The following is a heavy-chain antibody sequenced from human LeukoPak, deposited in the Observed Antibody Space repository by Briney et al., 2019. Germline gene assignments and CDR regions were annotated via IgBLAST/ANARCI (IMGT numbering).Heavy chain of an antibody. CDR3: ARRVEYYGSGSYIDP. D-gene: IGHD3-10*01. CDR1: GGSISSSRYY. CDR2: IYYSGST. Sequence: SETLSLTCTVAGGSISSSRYYWGWIRQPPGKGREWIVYIYYSGSTNYNPSRKRRVTISVDTSKNQLSLKLSSVTAADTAVYYCARRVEYYGSGSYIDPWGQGTLVTVSS. J-gene: IGHJ5*02. V-gene: IGHV4-61*05.